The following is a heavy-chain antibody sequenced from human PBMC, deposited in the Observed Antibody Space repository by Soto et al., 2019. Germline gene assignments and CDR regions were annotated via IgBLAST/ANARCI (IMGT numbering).Heavy chain of an antibody. CDR3: ARGGGNDPFDS. D-gene: IGHD5-12*01. J-gene: IGHJ4*02. CDR1: GGSITHGGFS. Sequence: QLRLQESGSGVVRTSETLSLTCTVSGGSITHGGFSWSWIRQSPGKGLEWIGYLGHLENTYFHPTCKSRLTMSIDRSKNQFSLNLSSVTAADRAVYYCARGGGNDPFDSWGQGVLVSVSS. CDR2: LGHLENT. V-gene: IGHV4-30-2*06.